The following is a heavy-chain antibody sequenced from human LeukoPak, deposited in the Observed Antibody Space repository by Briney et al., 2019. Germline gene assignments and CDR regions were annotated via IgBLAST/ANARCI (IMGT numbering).Heavy chain of an antibody. Sequence: PGGSLRLSCTASGFTFGDYAMIWVRQAPGKGLAWVGFIRDKTYDGTTEYAASVKGRFTISRDDSRSIAYLQMNGLKTEDTAVYYCTRDRGYCSSTSCYAWFDPWGQGTLVTVSS. V-gene: IGHV3-49*04. D-gene: IGHD2-2*01. J-gene: IGHJ5*02. CDR3: TRDRGYCSSTSCYAWFDP. CDR2: IRDKTYDGTT. CDR1: GFTFGDYA.